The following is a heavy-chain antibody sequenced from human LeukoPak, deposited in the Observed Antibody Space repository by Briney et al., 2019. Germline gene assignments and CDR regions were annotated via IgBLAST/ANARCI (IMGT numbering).Heavy chain of an antibody. CDR3: AKARGAVAPTGRIFDF. V-gene: IGHV3-23*01. CDR1: GLTFSSYA. Sequence: QAGGSLRLSCAASGLTFSSYAIAGVRQTPGGGLEWGSVIIGSGGDTNYADSVRGRFAISRDNSKNTLYLQMNNPRDEDTAIYYCAKARGAVAPTGRIFDFWGQGTLVTVSS. CDR2: IIGSGGDT. J-gene: IGHJ5*01. D-gene: IGHD2-15*01.